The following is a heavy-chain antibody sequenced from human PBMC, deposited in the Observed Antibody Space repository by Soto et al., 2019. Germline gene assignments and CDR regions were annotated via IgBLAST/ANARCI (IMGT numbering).Heavy chain of an antibody. Sequence: QLQLQESGPGLVKPSETLSLTCTVSGGSISSSSYYWGWIRQPPGKGLEWIGRIYYRGYTYYNPSLKYRVTIATATLTIQFSLTLSSVTAAETAVYYCARHNGPRSVRYYYDMDVWGQGTTVTVSS. CDR2: IYYRGYT. J-gene: IGHJ6*02. CDR1: GGSISSSSYY. CDR3: ARHNGPRSVRYYYDMDV. V-gene: IGHV4-39*01.